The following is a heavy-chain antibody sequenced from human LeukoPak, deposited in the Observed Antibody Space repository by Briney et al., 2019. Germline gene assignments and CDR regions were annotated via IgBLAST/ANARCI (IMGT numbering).Heavy chain of an antibody. CDR2: ISSSGSTI. CDR3: ARVWNGRTFIDY. J-gene: IGHJ4*02. CDR1: GFTFSSYA. D-gene: IGHD1-1*01. Sequence: PGRSLRLSCAASGFTFSSYAMNWVRQAPGKGLEWVSYISSSGSTIYYADSVKGRFTISRDNAKKSLNLQMNSLRAEDTAVYYCARVWNGRTFIDYWGQGTLVTVSS. V-gene: IGHV3-48*03.